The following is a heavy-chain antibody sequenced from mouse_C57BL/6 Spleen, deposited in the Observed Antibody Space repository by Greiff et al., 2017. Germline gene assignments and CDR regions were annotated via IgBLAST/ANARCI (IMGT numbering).Heavy chain of an antibody. CDR1: GYTFTSSW. D-gene: IGHD1-1*01. CDR2: INPSNGGT. Sequence: QVQLQQPGPELVKPGASVMLSCKASGYTFTSSWMHWVKQRPGQGLEWIGNINPSNGGTNYNEKFKSKAKLTVDKSTSTAYMQLSSLTSEDSAFYYCARGITTVVRKYYFDYWGQGTTLTVSS. V-gene: IGHV1-53*01. CDR3: ARGITTVVRKYYFDY. J-gene: IGHJ2*01.